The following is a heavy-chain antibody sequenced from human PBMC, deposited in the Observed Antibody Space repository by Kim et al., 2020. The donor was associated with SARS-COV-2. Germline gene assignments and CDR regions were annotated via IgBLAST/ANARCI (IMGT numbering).Heavy chain of an antibody. CDR3: ARGTTVTYFDY. CDR2: T. D-gene: IGHD4-17*01. J-gene: IGHJ4*02. Sequence: TNHAQKLQGRVTMTTDTSTSTAYMELRSLRSDDTAVYYCARGTTVTYFDYWGQGTLVTVSS. V-gene: IGHV1-18*01.